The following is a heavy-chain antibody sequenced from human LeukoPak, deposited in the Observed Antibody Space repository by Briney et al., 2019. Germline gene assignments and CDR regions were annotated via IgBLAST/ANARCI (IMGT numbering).Heavy chain of an antibody. J-gene: IGHJ3*02. Sequence: KPSETLSLTCTVSGGSISSYYWSWIRQPPGKGLEWIGYIYYSGSTNYNPSLKSRVTISVDTSKNQFSLKLSSVTAADTAVYYCARHYGDYFHHDAFDIWGQGTMVTVSS. CDR3: ARHYGDYFHHDAFDI. CDR1: GGSISSYY. CDR2: IYYSGST. V-gene: IGHV4-59*01. D-gene: IGHD4-17*01.